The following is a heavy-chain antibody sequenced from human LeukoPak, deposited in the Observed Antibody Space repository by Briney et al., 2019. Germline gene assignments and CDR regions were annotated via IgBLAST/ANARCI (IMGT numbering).Heavy chain of an antibody. CDR1: GGSISSSNW. CDR2: IYHSGST. J-gene: IGHJ4*02. D-gene: IGHD2-15*01. Sequence: SGTLSLTCAVSGGSISSSNWWSWVRQPPGKGLEWIGEIYHSGSTNYNPSLKSRVTISVDTSKNQFSLKLSSVTAADTAVYYCARFDRGGSAIDAYEYYFDYWGQGTLVTVSS. CDR3: ARFDRGGSAIDAYEYYFDY. V-gene: IGHV4-4*02.